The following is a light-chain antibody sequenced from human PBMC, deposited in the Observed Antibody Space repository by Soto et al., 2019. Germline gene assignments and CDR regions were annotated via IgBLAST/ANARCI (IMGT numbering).Light chain of an antibody. Sequence: QSALTQPPSASGSPGQSVTISCTGTSSDVGGYNFVSWYQHHPGKAPKLLIYEVTKRPSGVSDRFSGSKSDYTASLTVSGLQAEDEADYYCSSYAGSNTYVFGTGTKLTVL. CDR1: SSDVGGYNF. CDR2: EVT. V-gene: IGLV2-8*01. CDR3: SSYAGSNTYV. J-gene: IGLJ1*01.